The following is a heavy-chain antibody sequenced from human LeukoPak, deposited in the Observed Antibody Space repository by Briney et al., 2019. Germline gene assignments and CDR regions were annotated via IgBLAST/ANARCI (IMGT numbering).Heavy chain of an antibody. CDR2: ISSSSGII. D-gene: IGHD1/OR15-1a*01. J-gene: IGHJ5*02. CDR3: ATDFNKGFDP. Sequence: GGSLRLSCAASGFTFSNYNMTWVRQAPGKGLEWVSYISSSSGIIYYADSVKGRFTISRDNAKNSLYLQMDSLRVEDTAVYCCATDFNKGFDPWGQGTLVTVSS. V-gene: IGHV3-48*04. CDR1: GFTFSNYN.